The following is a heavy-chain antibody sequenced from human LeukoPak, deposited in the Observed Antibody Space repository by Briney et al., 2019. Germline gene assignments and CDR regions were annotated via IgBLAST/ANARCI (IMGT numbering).Heavy chain of an antibody. J-gene: IGHJ3*02. CDR1: GFTFSSYW. D-gene: IGHD2-15*01. CDR3: ARDPGYCSGGSCEHDAFDI. CDR2: IYSGGST. Sequence: GGSLRLSCAASGFTFSSYWMSWVRQAPGKGLEWVSVIYSGGSTYYADSVKGRFTISRDNSKNTLYLQMNSLGAEDTAVYYCARDPGYCSGGSCEHDAFDIWGQGTMVTVSS. V-gene: IGHV3-66*01.